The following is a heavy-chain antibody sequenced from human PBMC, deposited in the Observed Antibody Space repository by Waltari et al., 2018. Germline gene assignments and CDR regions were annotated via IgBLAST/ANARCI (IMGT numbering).Heavy chain of an antibody. Sequence: EVQLVESGGGLIQPGGSLRLSCAASGFTVSSHYMSWIRQAPGKGLEYVSTIYSGGNIYYRDSVRGRFTISRDNSNNTLYLQMNSLRAEDTAVYYCARGGDDDNGYPFDHWGQGTLVTVSS. V-gene: IGHV3-53*01. D-gene: IGHD2-8*01. CDR1: GFTVSSHY. J-gene: IGHJ4*02. CDR2: IYSGGNI. CDR3: ARGGDDDNGYPFDH.